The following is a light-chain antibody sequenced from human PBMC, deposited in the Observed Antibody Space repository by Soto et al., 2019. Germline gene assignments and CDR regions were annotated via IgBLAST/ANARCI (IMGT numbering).Light chain of an antibody. CDR3: SSYTSSSTHYV. J-gene: IGLJ1*01. CDR2: DVS. V-gene: IGLV2-14*01. Sequence: QSLLTQPASVSGSPGQSITISCPGTSSDVGGYNYVSWYQQHPGKAPKLMIYDVSNRPSGVSNRFSGSKSGNTASLTISGLQAEDEAEYYCSSYTSSSTHYVFGTGTKAPS. CDR1: SSDVGGYNY.